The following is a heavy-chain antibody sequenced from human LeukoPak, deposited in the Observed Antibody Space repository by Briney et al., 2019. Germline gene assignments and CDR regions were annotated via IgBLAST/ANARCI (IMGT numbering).Heavy chain of an antibody. CDR3: ARVDTAMVNDAFDI. D-gene: IGHD5-18*01. J-gene: IGHJ3*02. Sequence: SETLSLTCAVYGGSFSGYYWSWIRQPPRKGLEWIGEINHSGSTNYNPSLKSRVTISVDTSKNQFSLKLSSVTAADTAVYYCARVDTAMVNDAFDIWGQGTMVTVSP. V-gene: IGHV4-34*01. CDR1: GGSFSGYY. CDR2: INHSGST.